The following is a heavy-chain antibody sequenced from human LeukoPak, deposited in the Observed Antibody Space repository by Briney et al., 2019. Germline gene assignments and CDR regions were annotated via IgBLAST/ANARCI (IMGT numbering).Heavy chain of an antibody. D-gene: IGHD4-23*01. CDR2: IRYDGSNK. CDR3: ANEGDYGGAIDY. Sequence: GGSLRLSCAASGFTFSSHAMHWVRQAPGKGLEWVAFIRYDGSNKFYADSVKGRFTISRDNSKNALYLQMNSLRAEDAAVYYCANEGDYGGAIDYWGQGTLVTVSS. J-gene: IGHJ4*02. CDR1: GFTFSSHA. V-gene: IGHV3-30*02.